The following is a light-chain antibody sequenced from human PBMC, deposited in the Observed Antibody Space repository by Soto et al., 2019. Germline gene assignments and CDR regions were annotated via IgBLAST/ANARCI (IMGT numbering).Light chain of an antibody. V-gene: IGKV3-11*01. J-gene: IGKJ4*01. CDR2: DAS. Sequence: EIVLTQTPATLSLSPGERATLSCRACQSVSNYLAWYQQKPGQAPRLLIYDASNRATGIPARFSGSGSGTDFTLTISSLEPEDFAVYYCQQRSSWPLTFGGGTKVEMK. CDR3: QQRSSWPLT. CDR1: QSVSNY.